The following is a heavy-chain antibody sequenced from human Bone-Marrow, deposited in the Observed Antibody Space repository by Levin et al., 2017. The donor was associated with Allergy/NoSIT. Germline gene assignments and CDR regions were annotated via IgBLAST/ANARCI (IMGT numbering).Heavy chain of an antibody. J-gene: IGHJ4*02. Sequence: PAASVKVSCVASGFTFTNYGMNWVRQAPGKGLNWVSVISGGGGTTYYADSVKGRFTISRDNSKNTLFLQMNSLRVDDTAIYYCARQRRSTARDFDYWGQGTLVTVSS. V-gene: IGHV3-23*01. CDR3: ARQRRSTARDFDY. CDR2: ISGGGGTT. CDR1: GFTFTNYG.